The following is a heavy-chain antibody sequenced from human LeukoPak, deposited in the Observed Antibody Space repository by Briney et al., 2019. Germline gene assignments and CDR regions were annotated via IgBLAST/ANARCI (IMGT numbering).Heavy chain of an antibody. J-gene: IGHJ4*02. D-gene: IGHD3-10*01. CDR1: GFTFTSFW. V-gene: IGHV3-7*03. CDR2: IKRDGSEK. CDR3: ARGYGSGSCLDC. Sequence: GGSLRLSCAASGFTFTSFWLNWVRQAPGKGLEWVANIKRDGSEKYYLDSVKGRFTISRDNAKNSLYLQMNNLRAEDTAVYYCARGYGSGSCLDCWGQGTLVTVSS.